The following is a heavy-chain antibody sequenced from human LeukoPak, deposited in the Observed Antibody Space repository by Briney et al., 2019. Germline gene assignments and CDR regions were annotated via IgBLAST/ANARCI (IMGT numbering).Heavy chain of an antibody. J-gene: IGHJ5*02. CDR2: IYPGDSDT. CDR1: GYSFTGYW. CDR3: ARSLGYCSGGSCYSSWFDP. Sequence: GESLKISCKGSGYSFTGYWIGWVRQMPGKGLEWMGIIYPGDSDTRYSPSFQGQVTISADKSISTAYLQWSSLKASDTAMYYCARSLGYCSGGSCYSSWFDPWGQGTLVTVSS. D-gene: IGHD2-15*01. V-gene: IGHV5-51*01.